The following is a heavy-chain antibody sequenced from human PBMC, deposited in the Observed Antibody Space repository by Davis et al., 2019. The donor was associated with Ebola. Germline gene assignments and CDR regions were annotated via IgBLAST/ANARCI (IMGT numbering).Heavy chain of an antibody. V-gene: IGHV1-46*01. CDR1: GYTFTNYG. J-gene: IGHJ6*04. CDR2: INPSGGST. Sequence: AASVKVSCKASGYTFTNYGMHWVRQAPGQGLEWMGIINPSGGSTSYAQKFQGRVTMTRDTSTSTVYMELSSLRSEDTAVYYCAREIVVVVAATGYYYYGMDVWGKGTTVTVSS. D-gene: IGHD2-15*01. CDR3: AREIVVVVAATGYYYYGMDV.